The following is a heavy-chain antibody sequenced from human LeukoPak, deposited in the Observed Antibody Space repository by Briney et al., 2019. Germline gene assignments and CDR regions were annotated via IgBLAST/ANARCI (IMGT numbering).Heavy chain of an antibody. CDR1: GYTFTGHY. Sequence: ASVKVSCKASGYTFTGHYMHWVRQAPGQGLEWMGWINGNSGGTKYAQKFQGRVTMTRDTSISTAYMELSSLRSDDTAVYFCARDQATVATPWWDHWGQGTLVTVSS. J-gene: IGHJ4*02. V-gene: IGHV1-2*02. CDR2: INGNSGGT. CDR3: ARDQATVATPWWDH. D-gene: IGHD4-23*01.